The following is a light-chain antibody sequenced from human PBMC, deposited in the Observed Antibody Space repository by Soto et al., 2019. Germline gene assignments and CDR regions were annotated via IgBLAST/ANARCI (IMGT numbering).Light chain of an antibody. J-gene: IGKJ1*01. CDR3: QQYNNWPWT. CDR2: TIS. CDR1: ETVNSN. V-gene: IGKV3-15*01. Sequence: VGMYQSPATLSVYKGERATLPCRASETVNSNLAWYQQKPGQAPRLLIYTISTRATGIAARISGSGSGTEFTLTISSLQSEDFAIYYCQQYNNWPWTFGQGA.